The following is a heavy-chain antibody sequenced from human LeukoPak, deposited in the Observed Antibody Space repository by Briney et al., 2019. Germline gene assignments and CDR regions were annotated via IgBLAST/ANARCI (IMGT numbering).Heavy chain of an antibody. CDR3: ARGRVARGAFDI. CDR1: GGSISSYY. Sequence: PSETLSLTCTVSGGSISSYYWSWIRQPPGKGLEWIGYIYYSGSTNHNPSLKSRVTISVDTSKNQFSLKLSSVTAADTAVYYCARGRVARGAFDIWGQGTMVTVSS. D-gene: IGHD2-15*01. CDR2: IYYSGST. V-gene: IGHV4-59*01. J-gene: IGHJ3*02.